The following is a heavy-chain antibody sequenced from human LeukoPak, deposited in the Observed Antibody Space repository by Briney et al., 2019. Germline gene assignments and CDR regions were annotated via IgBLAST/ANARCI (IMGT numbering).Heavy chain of an antibody. Sequence: PSETLSLTCTVSGGSISSGDYYWSWIRQPPGKGLEWIGEINHSGSTNYNPSLKSRVTISVDTSKNQFSLKLSSVTAADTAVYYCARGQPYGGNPAPRYRPSWYFDLWGRGTLVTVSS. CDR2: INHSGST. D-gene: IGHD4-23*01. CDR3: ARGQPYGGNPAPRYRPSWYFDL. J-gene: IGHJ2*01. V-gene: IGHV4-39*07. CDR1: GGSISSGDYY.